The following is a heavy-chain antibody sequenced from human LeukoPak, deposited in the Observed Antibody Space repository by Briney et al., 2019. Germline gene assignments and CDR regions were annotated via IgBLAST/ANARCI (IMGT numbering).Heavy chain of an antibody. D-gene: IGHD1-26*01. CDR3: ARVNLRGSNYNWFDP. V-gene: IGHV1-69*08. Sequence: GASVKVSCKTSGGTFLSHTFSWVRQAPGQGLEWMGKITPVINTANYAQTFQGRVSIYADKSTTTVYMDLSGLRPDDTAVYYCARVNLRGSNYNWFDPWGQGTLVTVAS. J-gene: IGHJ5*02. CDR1: GGTFLSHT. CDR2: ITPVINTA.